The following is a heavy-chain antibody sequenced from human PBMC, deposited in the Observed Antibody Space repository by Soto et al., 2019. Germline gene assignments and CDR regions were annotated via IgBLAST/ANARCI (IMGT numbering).Heavy chain of an antibody. Sequence: ASVKVSCKASGYTFTSYAMHWVRQAPGQRLEWMGWINAGNGNTKYSQKFQGRVTITRDTSASTAYMELSSLRSEDTAVYYCARRDIVVVPAVIPFDSWGQGPLVTVPS. CDR2: INAGNGNT. J-gene: IGHJ4*02. D-gene: IGHD2-2*01. CDR1: GYTFTSYA. CDR3: ARRDIVVVPAVIPFDS. V-gene: IGHV1-3*01.